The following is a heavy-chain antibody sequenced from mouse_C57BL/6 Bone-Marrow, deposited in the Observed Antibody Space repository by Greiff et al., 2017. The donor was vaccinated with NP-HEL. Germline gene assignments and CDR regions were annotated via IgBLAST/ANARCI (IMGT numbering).Heavy chain of an antibody. CDR1: GFTFSSYA. D-gene: IGHD1-1*01. J-gene: IGHJ2*01. V-gene: IGHV5-4*03. CDR3: ERGNTKVVDY. CDR2: ISDGGSYT. Sequence: EVMLVESGGGLVKPGGSLKLSCAASGFTFSSYAMSWVRQTPGKRLEWVATISDGGSYTYYPDNVKGRVTISRDNDKNNLYLQMSHLKSEDTARYYGERGNTKVVDYWGQGTTLTVSS.